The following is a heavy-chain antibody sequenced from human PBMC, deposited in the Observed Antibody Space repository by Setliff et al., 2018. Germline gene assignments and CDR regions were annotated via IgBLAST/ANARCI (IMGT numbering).Heavy chain of an antibody. CDR2: IWYDGSNK. Sequence: PGGSLRLSCAASGFTFSSNGMHWVRQAPGKGLGWGAVIWYDGSNKYYADSVKGRFTISRDNSKNTLYLQMNSLRAEDTAVYYCAKDAWDGYNFVTTWRYCQHWGQGTLVTVSS. J-gene: IGHJ1*01. CDR1: GFTFSSNG. CDR3: AKDAWDGYNFVTTWRYCQH. V-gene: IGHV3-30*02. D-gene: IGHD5-12*01.